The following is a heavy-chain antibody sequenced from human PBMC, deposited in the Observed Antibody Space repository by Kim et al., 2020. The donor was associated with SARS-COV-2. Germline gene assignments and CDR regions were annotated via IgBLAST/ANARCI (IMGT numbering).Heavy chain of an antibody. CDR1: GFTFSSYW. D-gene: IGHD3-10*01. Sequence: GGSLRLSCAASGFTFSSYWMSWVRQAPWKGLEWVANIKQDGSEKYYVDSVKGRFTISRDNAKNSLYLQMNSLRAEDTAVYYCARVAPITMVRGVIPYYYYGMDVWGQGTTVTVSS. CDR3: ARVAPITMVRGVIPYYYYGMDV. V-gene: IGHV3-7*03. CDR2: IKQDGSEK. J-gene: IGHJ6*02.